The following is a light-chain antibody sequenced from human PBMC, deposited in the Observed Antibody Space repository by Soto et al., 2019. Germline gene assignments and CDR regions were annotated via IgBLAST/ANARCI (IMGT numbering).Light chain of an antibody. J-gene: IGKJ4*01. V-gene: IGKV1-39*01. Sequence: QMTQAPSSLFAFVGDRITINCRARQSHKNHLNWYQQKPGKAPKLLIYAASSLQSGVPSRFSGSGSGTDFTLTISNLQPEDFGAYYCQQSDRVPLTFGGGTKVQIK. CDR1: QSHKNH. CDR3: QQSDRVPLT. CDR2: AAS.